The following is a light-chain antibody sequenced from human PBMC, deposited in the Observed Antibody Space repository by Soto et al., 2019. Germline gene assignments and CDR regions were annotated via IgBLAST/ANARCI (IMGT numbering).Light chain of an antibody. Sequence: ACRLARHPSSLSASVGGRVPLTCRASQDISNCLAWYHQKPGKAPKFLIYEVSSLESGVPSRFSGSGSGTEFTLTISSLQPEDFATYYCQQYNSYPWTFGQGTKVDIK. CDR2: EVS. CDR1: QDISNC. V-gene: IGKV1-13*02. CDR3: QQYNSYPWT. J-gene: IGKJ1*01.